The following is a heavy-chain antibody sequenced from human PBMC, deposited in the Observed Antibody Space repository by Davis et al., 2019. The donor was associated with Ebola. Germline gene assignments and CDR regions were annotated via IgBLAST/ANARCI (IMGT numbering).Heavy chain of an antibody. J-gene: IGHJ6*02. CDR1: GFTFPTSA. CDR2: ISAYNGNT. Sequence: AASVKVSCKASGFTFPTSAVQWVRQAPGQGLEWMGWISAYNGNTNYAQKLQGRVTMTTDTSTSTAYMALRSLRSDDTAVYYCARDLLAARPGGQAYYYYGMDVWGQGTTVTVSS. D-gene: IGHD6-6*01. V-gene: IGHV1-18*01. CDR3: ARDLLAARPGGQAYYYYGMDV.